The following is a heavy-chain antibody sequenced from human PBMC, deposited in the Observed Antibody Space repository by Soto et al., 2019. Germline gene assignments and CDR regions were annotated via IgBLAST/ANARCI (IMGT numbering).Heavy chain of an antibody. Sequence: QVQLQESGPGLVKPSQTLSLTCTVSGGSISSGDYYWSWIRQPPGKGLEWIGYIYYSGSTYYNPSGKSRATISVDTSKNQFSRKLSSVTAADTAVYYCARGSYTIFGVVMDVWGQGTTVTVSS. CDR2: IYYSGST. D-gene: IGHD3-3*01. V-gene: IGHV4-30-4*01. CDR1: GGSISSGDYY. J-gene: IGHJ6*02. CDR3: ARGSYTIFGVVMDV.